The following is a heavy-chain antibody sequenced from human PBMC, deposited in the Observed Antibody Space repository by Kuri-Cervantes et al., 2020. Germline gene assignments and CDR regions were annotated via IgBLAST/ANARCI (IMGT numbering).Heavy chain of an antibody. D-gene: IGHD6-25*01. CDR3: ARDALAGGFGYGMDV. CDR2: ISSSSSTI. V-gene: IGHV3-48*02. J-gene: IGHJ6*02. Sequence: GGSLRLSCAASGFTFSSYSMNWVRQAPGKGLEWVSYISSSSSTIYYADSVKGRFTISRDNAKNSLYLQMNSLRDEDTAVYYCARDALAGGFGYGMDVWGQGTTVTVSS. CDR1: GFTFSSYS.